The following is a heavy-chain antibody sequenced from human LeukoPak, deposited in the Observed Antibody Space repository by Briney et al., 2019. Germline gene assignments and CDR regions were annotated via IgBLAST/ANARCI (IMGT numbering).Heavy chain of an antibody. CDR3: ARGFFEQLEPYYFDY. D-gene: IGHD1-1*01. CDR1: GESVSSNSAA. J-gene: IGHJ4*02. V-gene: IGHV6-1*01. CDR2: TYYRSKWYN. Sequence: SQTLSLTCAISGESVSSNSAAWNWIRQSPSRGLEWLGKTYYRSKWYNDYAVSVKSRITINPATSKNQFSLQLNSVTPEYTAVYYCARGFFEQLEPYYFDYRGQGTLVTVYS.